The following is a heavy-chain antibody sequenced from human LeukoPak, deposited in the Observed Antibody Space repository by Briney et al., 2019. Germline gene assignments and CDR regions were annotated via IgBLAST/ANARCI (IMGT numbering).Heavy chain of an antibody. CDR3: ARMGGNTLTPPATVLYYFDY. V-gene: IGHV4-61*05. CDR2: IYYTGST. D-gene: IGHD4-11*01. Sequence: SETLSLTCTVSGGSISSSSYYWGWIRQPPGKGLEWIGYIYYTGSTNYNPSLKSRVTISIDTSKNQFSLKLSSVTAADTAVYYCARMGGNTLTPPATVLYYFDYWGQGTLVTVSS. CDR1: GGSISSSSYY. J-gene: IGHJ4*02.